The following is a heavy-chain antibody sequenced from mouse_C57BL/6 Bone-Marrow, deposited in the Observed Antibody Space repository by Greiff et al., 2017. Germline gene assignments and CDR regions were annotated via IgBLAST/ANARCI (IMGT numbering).Heavy chain of an antibody. V-gene: IGHV1-81*01. CDR2: IYPRSGNT. CDR1: GYTFTSYG. CDR3: AREIDYYYGSRGY. D-gene: IGHD1-1*01. J-gene: IGHJ2*01. Sequence: VKLQQSGAELARPGASVKLSCKASGYTFTSYGISWVKQSTGQGLEWIGEIYPRSGNTSYNEKFKGKATLTADQSSSTAYRELRSLTSEDSAVYFCAREIDYYYGSRGYWGQGTTLTVSS.